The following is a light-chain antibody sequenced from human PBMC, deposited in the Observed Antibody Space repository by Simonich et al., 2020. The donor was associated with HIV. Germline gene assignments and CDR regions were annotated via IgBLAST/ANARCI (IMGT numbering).Light chain of an antibody. CDR2: DAS. J-gene: IGKJ4*01. CDR1: QSVSSN. V-gene: IGKV3-15*01. Sequence: EIVMTQSPATLSVSPGERATLSCRASQSVSSNLAWYQQKPGQAPTLLIYDASTRATGIPARFSGSGSGTEFTLTINRMQSEDFAVYYCQQYGSSPLTFGGGTKVEIK. CDR3: QQYGSSPLT.